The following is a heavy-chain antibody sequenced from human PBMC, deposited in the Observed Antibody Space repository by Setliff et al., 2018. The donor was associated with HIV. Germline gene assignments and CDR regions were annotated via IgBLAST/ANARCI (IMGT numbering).Heavy chain of an antibody. Sequence: GESLKISCKGSGYSLTSYWIGWVRQMPGKGLEWMGIIYPGDSDTRYSPSFQGQVTISADKSISTAYLQWSSLKASDTAMYYCARHRGAGPYYYYLDVWGKGTTVTVSS. V-gene: IGHV5-51*01. CDR2: IYPGDSDT. CDR1: GYSLTSYW. CDR3: ARHRGAGPYYYYLDV. J-gene: IGHJ6*03. D-gene: IGHD3-16*01.